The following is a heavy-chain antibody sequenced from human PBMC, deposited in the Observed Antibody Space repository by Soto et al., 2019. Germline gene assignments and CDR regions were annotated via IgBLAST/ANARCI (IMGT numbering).Heavy chain of an antibody. CDR3: ARLGGFFQALDS. CDR1: DGSISPYY. Sequence: PTETLSLTFTVSDGSISPYYWSWIRQPPGKGLEWIGYIYFGGTTKYNPSLKSRVSMSVDTSKNQFSLKLTSVTAADTAVYYCARLGGFFQALDSWGQGTLVTVSS. V-gene: IGHV4-59*08. J-gene: IGHJ4*02. CDR2: IYFGGTT. D-gene: IGHD2-15*01.